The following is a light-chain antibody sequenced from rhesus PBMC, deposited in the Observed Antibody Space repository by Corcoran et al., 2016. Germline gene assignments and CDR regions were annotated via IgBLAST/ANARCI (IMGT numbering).Light chain of an antibody. CDR3: QQHDNSPYS. CDR2: RAS. J-gene: IGKJ2*01. CDR1: QGISNW. Sequence: DIQMTQSPSSLSASVGDRVTITCRASQGISNWLAWYQQKPGKAPKLPIYRASNLETGVPSRFSGIRSGTDFTLTIRSLQPEDIATYYCQQHDNSPYSFGQGTKVEIQ. V-gene: IGKV1-69*01.